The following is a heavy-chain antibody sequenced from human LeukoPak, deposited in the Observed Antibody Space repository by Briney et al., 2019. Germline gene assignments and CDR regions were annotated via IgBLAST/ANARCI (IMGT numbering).Heavy chain of an antibody. J-gene: IGHJ4*02. V-gene: IGHV4-34*01. CDR3: ARGPRYSGYDLDY. CDR2: INHSGST. CDR1: GGSFSGYY. D-gene: IGHD5-12*01. Sequence: PSETLSLTCAVYGGSFSGYYWSWTRQPPGKGLEWIGEINHSGSTNYNPSLKSRVTISVDTSKNQFSLKLSSVTAADTAVYYCARGPRYSGYDLDYWGQGTLVTVSS.